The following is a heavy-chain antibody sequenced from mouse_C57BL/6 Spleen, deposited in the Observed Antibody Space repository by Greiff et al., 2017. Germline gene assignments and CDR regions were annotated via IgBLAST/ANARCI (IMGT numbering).Heavy chain of an antibody. CDR1: GYTFTSYG. CDR3: ARRQTGTNWYFDV. CDR2: IYPRSGNT. Sequence: VKLMESGAELARPGASVKLSCKASGYTFTSYGISWVKQRTGQGLEWIGEIYPRSGNTYYNEKFKGKATLTADKSSSTAYRELRSLTSEDSAVYFCARRQTGTNWYFDVWGTGTTVTVSS. V-gene: IGHV1-81*01. J-gene: IGHJ1*03. D-gene: IGHD4-1*01.